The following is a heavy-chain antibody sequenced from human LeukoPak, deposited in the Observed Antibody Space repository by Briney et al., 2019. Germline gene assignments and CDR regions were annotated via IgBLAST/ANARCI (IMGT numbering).Heavy chain of an antibody. CDR3: ARAWGGVRDYFDY. CDR1: GYTFTGYY. D-gene: IGHD3-16*01. Sequence: ASVKVSCKASGYTFTGYYMHWVRQAPGQGLEWMGWINPNSGGTNYAQEFQGRVTMTRDTSISTAYMELSRLRSDDTAVYSCARAWGGVRDYFDYWGQGTLVTVSS. J-gene: IGHJ4*02. V-gene: IGHV1-2*02. CDR2: INPNSGGT.